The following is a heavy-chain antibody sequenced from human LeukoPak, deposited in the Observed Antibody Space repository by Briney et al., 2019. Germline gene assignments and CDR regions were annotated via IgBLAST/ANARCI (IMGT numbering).Heavy chain of an antibody. V-gene: IGHV3-23*01. D-gene: IGHD6-19*01. Sequence: PGGSLRLSCAASGFTFSGYALSWVRQTPGKGLEWVSDISGSAGSTYYADSVKGRFTISRDNSKNTLYVQMISLRAEDTAVYFCAKLSGPGLYSSGWSGYYFDYWGQGTLVTVSS. J-gene: IGHJ4*02. CDR2: ISGSAGST. CDR1: GFTFSGYA. CDR3: AKLSGPGLYSSGWSGYYFDY.